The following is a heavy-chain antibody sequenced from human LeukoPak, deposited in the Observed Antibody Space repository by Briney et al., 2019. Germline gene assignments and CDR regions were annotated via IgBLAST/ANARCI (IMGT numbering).Heavy chain of an antibody. CDR1: GFTFSSYS. CDR2: ISSSSSYI. V-gene: IGHV3-21*01. D-gene: IGHD6-19*01. CDR3: ARDGPRAVAGTVFDY. Sequence: GGSLRPSCAASGFTFSSYSMNWVRQAPGKGLEWVSSISSSSSYIYYADSVKGRFTISRDNAKNSLYLQMNSLRAEDTAVYYCARDGPRAVAGTVFDYWGQGTLVTVSS. J-gene: IGHJ4*02.